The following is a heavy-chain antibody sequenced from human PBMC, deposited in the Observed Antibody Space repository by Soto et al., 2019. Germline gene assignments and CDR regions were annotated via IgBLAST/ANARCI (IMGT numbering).Heavy chain of an antibody. V-gene: IGHV1-69*01. J-gene: IGHJ5*02. Sequence: QVQLVQSGAEVKKPGSSVKVSCKASGGTFSSYAISWVRQAPGQGLEWMGGIIPIFGTANYAQKFQGRVTGTEDEFKSLAYRELSSLRSEDTAVYYCARVRDGDYVWWFAAWGEGALVTVSS. CDR3: ARVRDGDYVWWFAA. CDR2: IIPIFGTA. CDR1: GGTFSSYA. D-gene: IGHD4-17*01.